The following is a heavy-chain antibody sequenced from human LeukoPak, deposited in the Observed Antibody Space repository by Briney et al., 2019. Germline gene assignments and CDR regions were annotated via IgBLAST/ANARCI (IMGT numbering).Heavy chain of an antibody. CDR2: ISWDGGST. Sequence: GGSLRLSCAASGFTFDDYAMHWVRQAPGKGLEWVSLISWDGGSTYYADPVKGRFTISRDNSKNSLYLQMNSLRAEDTALYYCAKDIAAVAGPSSLGMDVWGQGTTVTVSS. J-gene: IGHJ6*02. CDR3: AKDIAAVAGPSSLGMDV. V-gene: IGHV3-43D*03. CDR1: GFTFDDYA. D-gene: IGHD6-19*01.